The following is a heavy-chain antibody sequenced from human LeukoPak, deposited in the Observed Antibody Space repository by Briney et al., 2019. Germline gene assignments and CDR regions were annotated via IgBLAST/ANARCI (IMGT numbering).Heavy chain of an antibody. V-gene: IGHV3-23*01. D-gene: IGHD3-10*01. Sequence: GGSLRLSCAASGFTFSSYAMSWVRQAPGKGLEWASAISGSGGSTYYADSVKGRFTISRDNSKNTLYLQMNSLRAEDTAVYYCATPSGVTMVRGVIRPFDYWGQGTLVTVSS. CDR1: GFTFSSYA. CDR2: ISGSGGST. CDR3: ATPSGVTMVRGVIRPFDY. J-gene: IGHJ4*02.